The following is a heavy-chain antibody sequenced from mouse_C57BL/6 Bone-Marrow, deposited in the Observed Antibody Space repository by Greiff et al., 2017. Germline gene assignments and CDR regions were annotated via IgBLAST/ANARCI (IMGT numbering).Heavy chain of an antibody. CDR3: ARGCYYGSSHWYFDV. J-gene: IGHJ1*03. V-gene: IGHV1-64*01. CDR1: GYTFTSYW. D-gene: IGHD1-1*01. Sequence: QVQLQQPGAELVKPGASVKLSCKASGYTFTSYWMHWVKQRPGQGLEWIGMIHPNSGSTNYNEKFKSKATLTVDKSSSTAYMQLSSLTSEDSAVXYCARGCYYGSSHWYFDVWGTGTTVTVSS. CDR2: IHPNSGST.